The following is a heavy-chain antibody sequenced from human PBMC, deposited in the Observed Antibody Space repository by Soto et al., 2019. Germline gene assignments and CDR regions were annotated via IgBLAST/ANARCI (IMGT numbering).Heavy chain of an antibody. V-gene: IGHV3-11*01. CDR2: ISSSGSTI. Sequence: QVQLVESGGGLVKPGGSLRLSCAASGFTFSDYYMSWIRQAPGKGLEWVSYISSSGSTIYYADSVKGRFTISRDNAKNSLYLQMNSLRAEDTAVYYCARVGRESIGYCSSRSRRYRNYYYYYYMDVWGKGTTVTVSS. CDR3: ARVGRESIGYCSSRSRRYRNYYYYYYMDV. J-gene: IGHJ6*03. D-gene: IGHD2-2*01. CDR1: GFTFSDYY.